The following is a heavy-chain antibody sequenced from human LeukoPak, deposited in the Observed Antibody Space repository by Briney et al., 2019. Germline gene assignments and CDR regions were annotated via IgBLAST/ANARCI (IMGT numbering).Heavy chain of an antibody. CDR2: IIPIFGTA. J-gene: IGHJ5*02. V-gene: IGHV1-69*06. D-gene: IGHD3-10*01. CDR1: GGTFSSYA. CDR3: ARGDYYGSPKVVAA. Sequence: GASVKVSCKASGGTFSSYAISWVRQAPGHGLEWMGGIIPIFGTANYAQKFQGRVTITADKSTSTAYMELSSLRSEETAVYYCARGDYYGSPKVVAAWGQGTLVTVSS.